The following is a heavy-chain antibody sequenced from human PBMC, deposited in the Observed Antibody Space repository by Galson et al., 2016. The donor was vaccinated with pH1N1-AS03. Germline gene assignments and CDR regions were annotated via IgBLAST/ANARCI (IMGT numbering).Heavy chain of an antibody. Sequence: SVKVSCKASGGTFSSSAISWLRQAPGQGLEWMGGILPGLGSATYAQNLQGRVTITADESTTTAYMELRSLRSDDTAVYYCARPASDSSVYSVFDFWAREPWSPSPQ. CDR1: GGTFSSSA. D-gene: IGHD3-22*01. CDR3: ARPASDSSVYSVFDF. CDR2: ILPGLGSA. J-gene: IGHJ4*02. V-gene: IGHV1-69*13.